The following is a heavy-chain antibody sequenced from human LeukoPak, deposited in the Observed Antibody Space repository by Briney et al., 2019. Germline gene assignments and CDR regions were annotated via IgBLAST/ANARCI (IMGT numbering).Heavy chain of an antibody. J-gene: IGHJ4*02. CDR3: ARVFDS. CDR1: GASIRSHH. V-gene: IGHV4-59*11. Sequence: SETLSLTCTVSGASIRSHHWTWIRQPPGKGLEWIGEILHTGSTNYNPSFKSWVTVSIDTSKNQFSLKLTYVTAADTAVYYCARVFDSWGQGTLVTVSP. CDR2: ILHTGST.